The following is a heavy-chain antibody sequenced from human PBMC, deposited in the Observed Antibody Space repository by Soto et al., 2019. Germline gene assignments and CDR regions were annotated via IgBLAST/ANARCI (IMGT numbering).Heavy chain of an antibody. Sequence: GASVKVSCKASGGTFSSYAISWVRQAPGQGLEWMGGIIPIFGTANYAQKFQGRVTITADESTSTAYMELSSLRSEDTAVYYCASPYDSSTMLDYWGQGTLVTSPQ. J-gene: IGHJ4*02. CDR1: GGTFSSYA. D-gene: IGHD3-22*01. CDR2: IIPIFGTA. V-gene: IGHV1-69*13. CDR3: ASPYDSSTMLDY.